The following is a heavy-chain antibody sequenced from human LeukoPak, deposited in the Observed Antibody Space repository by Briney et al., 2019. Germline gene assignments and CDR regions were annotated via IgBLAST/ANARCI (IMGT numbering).Heavy chain of an antibody. CDR3: AKASVAIPQYCNS. D-gene: IGHD2-2*02. CDR2: ISGTGSST. Sequence: GGSLRLPCEASGFTFGNYAMNWVRQAPGKGLEWVSTISGTGSSTYYADSAKGRFTISRDNSKDTLFLQLNSLTAADTAMYFCAKASVAIPQYCNSWGQGTLVTVSS. V-gene: IGHV3-23*01. CDR1: GFTFGNYA. J-gene: IGHJ5*02.